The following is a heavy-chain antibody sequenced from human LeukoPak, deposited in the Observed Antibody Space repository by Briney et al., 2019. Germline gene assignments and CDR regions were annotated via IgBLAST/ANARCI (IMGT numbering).Heavy chain of an antibody. J-gene: IGHJ3*01. CDR3: ARAQNYHDRSGYSDDTFDV. V-gene: IGHV1-2*06. Sequence: ASVKVSCKASGYTFTGCYMHWVRQAPGQGLEWMGRVNPDSGGINYAQKFQGRVTMTRDTSINTAFVELRRLRSDDTATYYCARAQNYHDRSGYSDDTFDVWGHGTMITVSS. CDR2: VNPDSGGI. D-gene: IGHD3-22*01. CDR1: GYTFTGCY.